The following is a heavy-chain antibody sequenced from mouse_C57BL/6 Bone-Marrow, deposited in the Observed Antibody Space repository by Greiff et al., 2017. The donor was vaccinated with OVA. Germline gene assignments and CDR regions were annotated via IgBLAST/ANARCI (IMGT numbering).Heavy chain of an antibody. Sequence: QVQLQQSGAELMKPGASVKLSCKATGYTFTGYWIEWVKQRPGHGLEWIGEILPGSGSTNYNEKFKGKATFTADTSSNTAYMQLRSLTTEVSAIYYCTRCLLPAWFAYWGQGTLVTVSA. D-gene: IGHD1-1*01. CDR2: ILPGSGST. CDR1: GYTFTGYW. J-gene: IGHJ3*01. V-gene: IGHV1-9*01. CDR3: TRCLLPAWFAY.